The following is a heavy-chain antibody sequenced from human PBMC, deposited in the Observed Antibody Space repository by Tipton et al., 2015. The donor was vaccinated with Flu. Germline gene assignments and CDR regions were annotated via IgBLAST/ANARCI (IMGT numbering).Heavy chain of an antibody. J-gene: IGHJ4*02. Sequence: VQLVQSGGGLVKPGGSLRLSCAASGFSIANHSMNWVRQAPGKGLEWVSFVSSGSTYKYYAGSVKGRFTISRDNAKNSVYLQMNSLRAEDTAVYYCARDRGDGYTFDFDYWDQGTLVTVSS. CDR3: ARDRGDGYTFDFDY. V-gene: IGHV3-21*01. CDR1: GFSIANHS. D-gene: IGHD5-24*01. CDR2: VSSGSTYK.